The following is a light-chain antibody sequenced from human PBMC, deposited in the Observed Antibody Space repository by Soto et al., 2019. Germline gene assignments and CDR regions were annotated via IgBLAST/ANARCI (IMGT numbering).Light chain of an antibody. Sequence: EIVLTQSPATLSLSPGERATLSCRASQSVSSYLAWYQQKTGQVPRLLIYDASNRAAGIPARFSGRGSGTVFPLTTPTLGPEDFAVCYCHQRSNCPPSLGPGTMVDTK. CDR2: DAS. CDR3: HQRSNCPPS. J-gene: IGKJ1*01. CDR1: QSVSSY. V-gene: IGKV3-11*01.